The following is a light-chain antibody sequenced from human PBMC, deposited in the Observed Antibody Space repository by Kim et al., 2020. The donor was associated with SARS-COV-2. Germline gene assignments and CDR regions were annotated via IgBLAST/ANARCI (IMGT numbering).Light chain of an antibody. V-gene: IGLV3-19*01. J-gene: IGLJ3*02. Sequence: SSELTQDPAVSVALGQTVRITCQGDSLRSYYASWYQQKPGQAPVLVIYGKNNRPSGIPDRFSGSSSGNTASLTITGAQAEDVADSYCNSRDSSGNHWVFG. CDR3: NSRDSSGNHWV. CDR2: GKN. CDR1: SLRSYY.